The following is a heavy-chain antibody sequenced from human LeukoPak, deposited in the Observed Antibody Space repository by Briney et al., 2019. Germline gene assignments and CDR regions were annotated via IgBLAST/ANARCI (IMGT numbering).Heavy chain of an antibody. CDR2: VNESGRS. V-gene: IGHV4-34*01. D-gene: IGHD2-2*01. J-gene: IGHJ6*02. CDR3: AREHCTSTSCYLNSKYYYAMDV. Sequence: PSETLSLTCSVSGSLSGYSWTWIRQSPGQGLEWIGEVNESGRSKYSPSLKSRVTISRDTSKNHFSLDLRSLTAADTAVYYCAREHCTSTSCYLNSKYYYAMDVWGQGTTVTVSS. CDR1: GSLSGYS.